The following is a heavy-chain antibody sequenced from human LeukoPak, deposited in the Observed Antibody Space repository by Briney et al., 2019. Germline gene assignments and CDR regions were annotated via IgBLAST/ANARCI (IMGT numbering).Heavy chain of an antibody. D-gene: IGHD2-15*01. CDR2: IRYDGSNK. CDR1: GFTFSSYG. Sequence: GGSLRLSCAASGFTFSSYGMHWVRQAPGKGLEWVAFIRYDGSNKYYADSVKGRFTISRDNSKNTLYLQMNSLRAEDTAVYYCAKDSRCSGGSCSADYWGQGTLVTVSS. CDR3: AKDSRCSGGSCSADY. V-gene: IGHV3-30*02. J-gene: IGHJ4*02.